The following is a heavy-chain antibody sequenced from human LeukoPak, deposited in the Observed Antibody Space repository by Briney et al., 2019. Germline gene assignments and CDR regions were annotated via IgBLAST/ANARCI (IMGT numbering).Heavy chain of an antibody. CDR3: ARDGLWFGELLGAFDI. Sequence: PGGSLRLSCAASGFTFSSYGMHWVRQAPGKGLEWVSFIRNGGSHKYYADSVKGRFTISRDNSKNTVYLQMNSLRAEDTAVYYCARDGLWFGELLGAFDIWGQGTMVTVSS. CDR1: GFTFSSYG. D-gene: IGHD3-10*01. CDR2: IRNGGSHK. V-gene: IGHV3-30*02. J-gene: IGHJ3*02.